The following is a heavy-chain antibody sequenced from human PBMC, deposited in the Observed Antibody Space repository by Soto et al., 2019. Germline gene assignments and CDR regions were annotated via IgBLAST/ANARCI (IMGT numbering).Heavy chain of an antibody. Sequence: GGSLRLSCAASGFTFSDYYMSWIRQAPGKGLECVSYISSSSSYTNYADSVKGRFTISRDNAKNSLYLQMNSLRAEDTAVYYCARRDSTYYYDSSGPLDYWGQGTLVTVSS. V-gene: IGHV3-11*06. D-gene: IGHD3-22*01. J-gene: IGHJ4*02. CDR1: GFTFSDYY. CDR3: ARRDSTYYYDSSGPLDY. CDR2: ISSSSSYT.